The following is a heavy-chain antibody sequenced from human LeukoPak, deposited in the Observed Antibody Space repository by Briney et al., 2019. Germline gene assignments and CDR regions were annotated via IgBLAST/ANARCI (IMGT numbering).Heavy chain of an antibody. V-gene: IGHV1-18*01. Sequence: GASVKVSCKASGYTFTSYGISWVGQAPGQGLEWMGRISAYNGNTNYAQKLQGRVTMTTDTSTSTAYMELRSLRSDDTAVYYCARDSPYGKYYDFWSGYYTGNWFDPWGQGTLVTVSS. CDR2: ISAYNGNT. J-gene: IGHJ5*02. CDR1: GYTFTSYG. D-gene: IGHD3-3*01. CDR3: ARDSPYGKYYDFWSGYYTGNWFDP.